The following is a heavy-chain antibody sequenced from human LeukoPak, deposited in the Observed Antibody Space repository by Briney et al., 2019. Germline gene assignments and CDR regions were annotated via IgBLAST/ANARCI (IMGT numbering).Heavy chain of an antibody. CDR2: ISAYNDNT. D-gene: IGHD1-26*01. CDR3: VRVLVKTLGSYFHGDY. Sequence: GASVKVSCKASGYTFTSYGISWVRRAPGQGLEWMGWISAYNDNTNYAQKLQGRVTMATDTSTSTAYMELRSLRSDDTAVYYCVRVLVKTLGSYFHGDYWGQGTLVTVSS. J-gene: IGHJ4*02. V-gene: IGHV1-18*01. CDR1: GYTFTSYG.